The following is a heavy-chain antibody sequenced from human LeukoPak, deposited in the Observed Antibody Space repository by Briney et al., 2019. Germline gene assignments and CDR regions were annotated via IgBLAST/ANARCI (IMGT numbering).Heavy chain of an antibody. Sequence: ASVKVSCKSSGYTFTDYFIHWVRQAPGQGLEWMGWINPNSGATKYAQKFQGRVSMTRDTSINTAYMDLTNLRSDDTAIFYCARVKKLRRELEFWGQGTLVTVSS. CDR3: ARVKKLRRELEF. CDR2: INPNSGAT. CDR1: GYTFTDYF. J-gene: IGHJ4*02. V-gene: IGHV1-2*02. D-gene: IGHD3-10*01.